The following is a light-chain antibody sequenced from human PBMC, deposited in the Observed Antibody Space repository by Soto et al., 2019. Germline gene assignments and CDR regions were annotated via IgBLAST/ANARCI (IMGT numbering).Light chain of an antibody. CDR2: WAS. CDR1: QSVYFSKFDNNY. J-gene: IGKJ2*01. V-gene: IGKV4-1*01. Sequence: DIVMTQYPDSLPVSLGERATISCKSSQSVYFSKFDNNYLSWYQQKPGHPPKLLIYWASTRESGVPDRCSCSGSGTDFTLTISNLRAADVAVYFCQQYHRIPHTFGQGTKLDIK. CDR3: QQYHRIPHT.